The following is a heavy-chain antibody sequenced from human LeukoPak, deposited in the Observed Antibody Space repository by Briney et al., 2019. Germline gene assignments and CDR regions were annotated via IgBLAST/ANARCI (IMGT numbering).Heavy chain of an antibody. CDR3: ARRASGYDYIDY. D-gene: IGHD5-12*01. CDR1: GGSISSSLYY. V-gene: IGHV4-39*01. J-gene: IGHJ4*02. CDR2: IQYSGST. Sequence: PSETLSLTCTVSGGSISSSLYYWAWIRQPPGKGLEWIGSIQYSGSTYYNPSLKSRVNLSVDTSKNEFSLSLSSVTPADTAVYMCARRASGYDYIDYWGQGTLVGVSS.